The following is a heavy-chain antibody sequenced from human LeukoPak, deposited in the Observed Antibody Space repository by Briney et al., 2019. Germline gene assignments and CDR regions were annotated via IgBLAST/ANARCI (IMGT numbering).Heavy chain of an antibody. J-gene: IGHJ4*02. CDR1: GFTFSSYG. Sequence: GGSLRLSCAVSGFTFSSYGMHWVRQAPGKGLEWVAVISYDGSNKYYADSVKGRFTISRDNSKNTLYLQMNSLRAEDTAVYYCAKEAPLIVGVDYFDYWGQGTLVTVSS. D-gene: IGHD1-26*01. CDR2: ISYDGSNK. V-gene: IGHV3-30*18. CDR3: AKEAPLIVGVDYFDY.